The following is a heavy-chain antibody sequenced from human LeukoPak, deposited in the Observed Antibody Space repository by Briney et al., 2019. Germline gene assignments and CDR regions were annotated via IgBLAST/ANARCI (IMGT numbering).Heavy chain of an antibody. D-gene: IGHD5-12*01. CDR3: ARENVDIVATITYYYYGMDV. Sequence: SETLSLTCTVSGGSISSYYWSWIRQPAGKGLEWIGRIYTSGSTNYNPSLKSRVTMSVGTSKNQFSLKLSSVTAADTAVYYCARENVDIVATITYYYYGMDVWGQGTTVTVSS. CDR2: IYTSGST. J-gene: IGHJ6*02. CDR1: GGSISSYY. V-gene: IGHV4-4*07.